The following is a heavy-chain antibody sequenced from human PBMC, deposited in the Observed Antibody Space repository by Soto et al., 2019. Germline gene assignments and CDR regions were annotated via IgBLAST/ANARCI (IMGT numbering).Heavy chain of an antibody. V-gene: IGHV4-34*01. Sequence: QVQLQQWGAGLLKPSETLSLTCAVYGGSFSGYYWSWIRQPPGKGLEWIGEINHSGSTNYNPSLKSRVTISVDTSKNQFSLKLSSVTAADTAVYYCARAYGGTSGVFDYWGQGTLVTVSS. CDR2: INHSGST. D-gene: IGHD4-17*01. J-gene: IGHJ4*02. CDR1: GGSFSGYY. CDR3: ARAYGGTSGVFDY.